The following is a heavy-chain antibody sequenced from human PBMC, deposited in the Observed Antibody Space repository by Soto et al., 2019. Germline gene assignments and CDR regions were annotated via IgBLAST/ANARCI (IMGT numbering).Heavy chain of an antibody. D-gene: IGHD6-19*01. CDR1: GFAFDYYS. CDR3: EKSQTRIEVAANLDY. J-gene: IGHJ4*02. V-gene: IGHV3-43*01. CDR2: ISWDGHST. Sequence: GGSLRLSCAASGFAFDYYSLHWVRQAPGKGLEWVSLISWDGHSTYYADSVKGRFIISRDNSKNSLYLQMNSLRSEDAAIYYCEKSQTRIEVAANLDYWGQGTLVTVSS.